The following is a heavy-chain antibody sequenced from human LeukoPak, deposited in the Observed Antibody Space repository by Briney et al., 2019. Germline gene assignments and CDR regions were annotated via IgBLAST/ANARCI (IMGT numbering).Heavy chain of an antibody. V-gene: IGHV1-2*02. CDR2: INPNSGGT. D-gene: IGHD5-18*01. CDR3: ARGQKYRSGYTVTELGSGYLDY. Sequence: ASVKVSCKASGYTFTGYYMHWVRQAPGQGLEWMGWINPNSGGTNYAQKFQGRVTMTRDTSISTAYMELSRLRSDDTAVYYCARGQKYRSGYTVTELGSGYLDYWGQGTLVTVSS. J-gene: IGHJ4*02. CDR1: GYTFTGYY.